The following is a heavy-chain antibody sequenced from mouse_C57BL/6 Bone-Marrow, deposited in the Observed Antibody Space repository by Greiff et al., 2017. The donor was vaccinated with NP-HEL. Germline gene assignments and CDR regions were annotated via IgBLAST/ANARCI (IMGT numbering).Heavy chain of an antibody. J-gene: IGHJ1*03. Sequence: QVQLQQPGAELVMPGASVKLSCKASGYTFTSYWMHWVKQRPGQGLEWIGEIDPSDSYTNYTQKFKGKSTLTVDKSSSTAYMQLSSLTSEDSAVYYCARLDSYWYFDVWGTGTTVTVSS. CDR2: IDPSDSYT. CDR1: GYTFTSYW. V-gene: IGHV1-69*01. CDR3: ARLDSYWYFDV.